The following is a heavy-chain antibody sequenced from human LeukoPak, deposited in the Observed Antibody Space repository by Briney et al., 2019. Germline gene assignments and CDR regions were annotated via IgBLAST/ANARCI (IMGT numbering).Heavy chain of an antibody. J-gene: IGHJ4*02. D-gene: IGHD4-17*01. CDR1: GYPXTDYF. CDR2: SNPNTGGT. CDR3: ARTRSTVTTLFDY. V-gene: IGHV1-2*02. Sequence: ASVKVSCKASGYPXTDYFIHWLRQAPGQGPEWMGWSNPNTGGTNYAQTFQGRVTMTRDTSISTAYMELSRLSSDDTAVYYCARTRSTVTTLFDYWGQGTLVTVSS.